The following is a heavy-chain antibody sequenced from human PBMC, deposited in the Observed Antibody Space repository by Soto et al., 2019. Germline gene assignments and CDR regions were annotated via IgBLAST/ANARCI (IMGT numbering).Heavy chain of an antibody. CDR2: ISAYNGNT. Sequence: QVQLVQSGAEVKKPGASVKVSCKASGYTFTNFGISWVRQAPGQGLEWMGWISAYNGNTNYAQKFQGRVTMTTETSTSTAYMELRGLSYDDTAVYYRARRGTPFDYWGQGTLVTVSS. CDR3: ARRGTPFDY. D-gene: IGHD3-16*01. CDR1: GYTFTNFG. J-gene: IGHJ4*02. V-gene: IGHV1-18*01.